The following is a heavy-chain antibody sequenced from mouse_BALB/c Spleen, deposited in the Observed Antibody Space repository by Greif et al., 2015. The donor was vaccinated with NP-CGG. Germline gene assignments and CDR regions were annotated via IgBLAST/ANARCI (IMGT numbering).Heavy chain of an antibody. V-gene: IGHV5-9*03. D-gene: IGHD2-4*01. CDR3: ARFSYDYDFDY. CDR2: ISSGGGNT. Sequence: EVKLVESGGGLVKPGGSLKLSCAASGFTFSSYTMSWVRQTPEKRLEWVATISSGGGNTYYPDSVKGRFTISRDNAKNNLYLQMSSLRSEDTALYYCARFSYDYDFDYWGQGTTLTVSS. J-gene: IGHJ2*01. CDR1: GFTFSSYT.